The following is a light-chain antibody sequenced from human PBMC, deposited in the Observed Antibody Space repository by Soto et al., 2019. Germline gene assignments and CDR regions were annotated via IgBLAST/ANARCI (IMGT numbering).Light chain of an antibody. CDR3: GTWDSSLSAWV. CDR1: SSNIGSTY. J-gene: IGLJ3*02. CDR2: ENN. V-gene: IGLV1-51*02. Sequence: QSVLTQPPSVSAAPGQKVTISCSGSSSNIGSTYVSWYQQLPGTAPKLLIYENNKRPSGIPDRFSGSKSGTSATLGITGLQTGDEADYYCGTWDSSLSAWVFGGGTKVTVL.